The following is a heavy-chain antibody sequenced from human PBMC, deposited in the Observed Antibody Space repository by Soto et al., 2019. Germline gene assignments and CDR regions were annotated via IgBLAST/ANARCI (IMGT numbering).Heavy chain of an antibody. Sequence: GGSLRLSCAASGFTVSTNYMNWVRQAPGKGLEWVSDIIDSGGSTYYADSVKGRFTISRDNSKSTLYLQMNSLRAEDTALYYCAKGRSFYYYYSVDVWGQGTTVTVSS. J-gene: IGHJ6*02. CDR1: GFTVSTNY. CDR3: AKGRSFYYYYSVDV. V-gene: IGHV3-23*01. CDR2: IIDSGGST.